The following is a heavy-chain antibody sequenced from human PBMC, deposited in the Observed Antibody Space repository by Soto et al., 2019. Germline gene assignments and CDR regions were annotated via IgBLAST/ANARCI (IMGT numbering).Heavy chain of an antibody. J-gene: IGHJ4*02. CDR1: GGSISSYY. CDR3: ARRYGSAIDY. CDR2: IYYSGST. D-gene: IGHD1-26*01. V-gene: IGHV4-59*08. Sequence: PSETLSLTCTVSGGSISSYYWSWIRQPPGKGLEWIGYIYYSGSTNYNPSLKSRVTISVDTSKNQFSLKLSSVTAAETAVYYCARRYGSAIDYWGQGTLVTVSS.